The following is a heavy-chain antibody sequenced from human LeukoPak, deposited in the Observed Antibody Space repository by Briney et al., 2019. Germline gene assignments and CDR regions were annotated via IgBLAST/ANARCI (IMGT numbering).Heavy chain of an antibody. CDR2: ISGSSTTI. J-gene: IGHJ4*02. D-gene: IGHD6-13*01. V-gene: IGHV3-48*01. Sequence: PGGSLRLSCAASGFTFSTYSMNWVRQAPGKGLEWLSYISGSSTTIYYADSVKGRFTISRDNSKNTLYLQMNSLRAEDTAVYYCAREGSSWPTDYWGQGTLVTVSS. CDR3: AREGSSWPTDY. CDR1: GFTFSTYS.